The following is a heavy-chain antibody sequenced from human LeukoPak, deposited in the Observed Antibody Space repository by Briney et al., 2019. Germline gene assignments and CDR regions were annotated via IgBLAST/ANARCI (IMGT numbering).Heavy chain of an antibody. J-gene: IGHJ4*02. Sequence: SETLSLTCTVSGDSISNYYWSWIRQSPGKKLEWIGYMYNRGSTIYNPSLKSRVTISADTSKNQFSLRLTSVTAADTAVYYCARAEKAVTGTLDYWGQGTLITVSS. CDR2: MYNRGST. CDR3: ARAEKAVTGTLDY. D-gene: IGHD6-19*01. CDR1: GDSISNYY. V-gene: IGHV4-59*01.